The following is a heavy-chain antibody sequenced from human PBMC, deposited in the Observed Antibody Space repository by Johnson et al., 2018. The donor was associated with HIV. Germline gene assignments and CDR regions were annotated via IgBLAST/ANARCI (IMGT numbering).Heavy chain of an antibody. CDR1: GFTFSDHY. J-gene: IGHJ3*02. Sequence: VQLVESGGGVVQPGRSLRLSCAASGFTFSDHYMDWVRQAPGKGLEWVGRSRNKANSYTTEYAASVKGRFTISRDDSKNSLYLQMNSLKTEDTAVYYCTTGQLGGASDIWGQGTMVTVSS. CDR3: TTGQLGGASDI. V-gene: IGHV3-72*01. D-gene: IGHD6-13*01. CDR2: SRNKANSYTT.